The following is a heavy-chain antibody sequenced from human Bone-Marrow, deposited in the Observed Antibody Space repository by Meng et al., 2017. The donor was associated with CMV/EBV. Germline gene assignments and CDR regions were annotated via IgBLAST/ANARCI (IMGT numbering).Heavy chain of an antibody. CDR1: GYTFTSYD. J-gene: IGHJ4*02. Sequence: ASVKVSCKASGYTFTSYDINWVRQATGQGLEWMGWISAYNGNTNYAQKLQGRVTMTTDTSTSTAYMELSSLRSEDTAVYYCAREGGAGTTIYFDYWGQGTLVTVSS. D-gene: IGHD1-7*01. V-gene: IGHV1-18*01. CDR3: AREGGAGTTIYFDY. CDR2: ISAYNGNT.